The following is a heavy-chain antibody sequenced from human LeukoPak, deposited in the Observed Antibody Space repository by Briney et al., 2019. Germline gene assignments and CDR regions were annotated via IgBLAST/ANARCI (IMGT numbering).Heavy chain of an antibody. CDR3: ARAPIQLWPGVDY. D-gene: IGHD5-18*01. J-gene: IGHJ4*02. CDR1: DYSISSGHY. Sequence: SETLSLTCAVSDYSISSGHYWAWIRQPPGKGLEWIGYIYYSGSTNYNPSLKSRVTISVDTSKNQFSLKLSSVTAADTAVYYCARAPIQLWPGVDYWGQGTLVTVSS. CDR2: IYYSGST. V-gene: IGHV4-38-2*01.